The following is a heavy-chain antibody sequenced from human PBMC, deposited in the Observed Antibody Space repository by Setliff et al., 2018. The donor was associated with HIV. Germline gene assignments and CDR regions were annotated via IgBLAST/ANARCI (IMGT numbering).Heavy chain of an antibody. CDR1: GYTLTELS. D-gene: IGHD4-17*01. CDR3: ATRGDLLGRRASTVTVYYYYLDV. CDR2: FVPEHSET. V-gene: IGHV1-24*01. Sequence: ASVKVFCKVPGYTLTELSIHWVRQAPGRGLEWMGGFVPEHSETIYAQKFQGRVTMTEDTSTDTAFMELSGLTSEDTAVYYCATRGDLLGRRASTVTVYYYYLDVWGNGTTVTVS. J-gene: IGHJ6*03.